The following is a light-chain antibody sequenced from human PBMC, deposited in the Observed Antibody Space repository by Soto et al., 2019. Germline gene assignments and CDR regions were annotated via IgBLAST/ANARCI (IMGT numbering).Light chain of an antibody. CDR1: QSISSW. Sequence: DIQMTQSPSTLSASVGDRVTITCRASQSISSWLAWYQQKPGKAPKLLIYKASSLESGVPWRFSGSGSGTEFTLTISSLQPDDFVTYYCQQYNSYPVTFGGGTKVDIK. V-gene: IGKV1-5*03. J-gene: IGKJ4*01. CDR3: QQYNSYPVT. CDR2: KAS.